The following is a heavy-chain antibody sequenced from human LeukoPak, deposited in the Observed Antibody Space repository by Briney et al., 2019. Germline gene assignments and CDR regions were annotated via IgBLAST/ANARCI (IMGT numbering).Heavy chain of an antibody. V-gene: IGHV3-7*03. CDR2: IKEDGSES. J-gene: IGHJ4*02. CDR3: ARFPRDPWRFDY. Sequence: GGSLRLSCAVSGFTFSSDWMTWVRQAPGKGLEWVANIKEDGSESYYVDSVKGRFTISRDNTKNSRYLQMNSLRAEDTAVYYCARFPRDPWRFDYWGQGTLVTVSS. D-gene: IGHD5-12*01. CDR1: GFTFSSDW.